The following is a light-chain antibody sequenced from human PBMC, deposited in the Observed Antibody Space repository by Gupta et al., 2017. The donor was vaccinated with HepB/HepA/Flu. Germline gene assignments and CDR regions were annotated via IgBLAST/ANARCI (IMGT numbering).Light chain of an antibody. Sequence: MVMTQFPHSLPVTPGEPSSISCRSSQSLRHSNGYTSLGWYLQKPGQSPQLLIYLGSNRASGVPDRFGGSGSGADFTLEISRVEADDVGVYYCIQARQTPLTFGGGTKVEIK. CDR3: IQARQTPLT. J-gene: IGKJ4*01. V-gene: IGKV2-28*01. CDR2: LGS. CDR1: QSLRHSNGYTS.